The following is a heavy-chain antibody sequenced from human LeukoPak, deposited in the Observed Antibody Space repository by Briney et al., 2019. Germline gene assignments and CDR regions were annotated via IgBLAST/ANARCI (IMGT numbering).Heavy chain of an antibody. CDR1: GYTFTSYG. V-gene: IGHV1-18*01. J-gene: IGHJ6*02. CDR2: ISAYNGNT. Sequence: ASVKASCKASGYTFTSYGISWVRQAPGQGLEWMGWISAYNGNTNYAQKLQGRVTMTTDTSTSTAYMELRSLRSDDTAVYYCARDSLQQPTVGYYYGMDVWGQGTTVTVSS. D-gene: IGHD4-23*01. CDR3: ARDSLQQPTVGYYYGMDV.